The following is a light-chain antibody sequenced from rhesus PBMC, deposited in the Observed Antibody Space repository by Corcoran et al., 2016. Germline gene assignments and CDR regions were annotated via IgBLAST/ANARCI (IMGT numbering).Light chain of an antibody. CDR2: KAS. V-gene: IGKV1-74*01. J-gene: IGKJ2*01. CDR1: ENVNNY. Sequence: DIQMTQSPSSLSASVGDRVTITCRARENVNNYLHWYQQKPGKAPKLLIYKASTLQSGDPSRFSGSGSRTDLTLTISSLQPEDFATYYCQHSYGTPYSFGQGTKVEIK. CDR3: QHSYGTPYS.